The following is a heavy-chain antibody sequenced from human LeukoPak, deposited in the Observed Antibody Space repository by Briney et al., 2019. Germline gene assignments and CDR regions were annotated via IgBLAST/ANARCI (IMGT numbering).Heavy chain of an antibody. Sequence: ASVKVSCKASGGTFSSYAISWVRQAPGQGLEWMGGIIPIFGTANYAQKFQGRVTITADESTSTAYMELRSLRSDDTAVYYCARDRMGYCSGGSCYPFEYWGQGTLVTVSS. CDR2: IIPIFGTA. D-gene: IGHD2-15*01. V-gene: IGHV1-69*13. CDR3: ARDRMGYCSGGSCYPFEY. J-gene: IGHJ4*02. CDR1: GGTFSSYA.